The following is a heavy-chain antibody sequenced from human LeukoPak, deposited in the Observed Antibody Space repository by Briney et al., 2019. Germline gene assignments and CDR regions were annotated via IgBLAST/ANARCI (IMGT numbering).Heavy chain of an antibody. CDR1: GFTFSSYA. CDR3: ARESITIFGVVTYGMDV. D-gene: IGHD3-3*01. J-gene: IGHJ6*02. CDR2: ISYDGSNK. Sequence: GGSLRLSCAASGFTFSSYAMHWVRQAPGKGLEWVAVISYDGSNKYYADSVKGRFTISRDNSKNTLYLQMNSLRAEDTAVYYCARESITIFGVVTYGMDVWGQGTTVTVSS. V-gene: IGHV3-30-3*01.